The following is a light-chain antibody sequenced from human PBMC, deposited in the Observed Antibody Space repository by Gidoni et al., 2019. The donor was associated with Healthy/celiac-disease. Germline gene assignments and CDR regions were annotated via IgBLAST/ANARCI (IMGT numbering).Light chain of an antibody. CDR3: QQRSNWRGT. CDR2: DAS. V-gene: IGKV3-11*01. J-gene: IGKJ1*01. Sequence: EIVLTQSPATLSLSPGERATLSCRASQSVSSYLAWYQQKPGQAPRLLIYDASNRATGIPARFSGSGSGTDFTLTISSLETEDFAVYYCQQRSNWRGTFGQGTKVEIK. CDR1: QSVSSY.